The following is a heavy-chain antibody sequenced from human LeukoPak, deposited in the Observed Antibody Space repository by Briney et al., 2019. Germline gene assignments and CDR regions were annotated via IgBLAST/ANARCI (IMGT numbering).Heavy chain of an antibody. D-gene: IGHD3-22*01. J-gene: IGHJ4*02. V-gene: IGHV4-59*05. CDR2: INYSGST. CDR1: GGSISSYY. CDR3: VNYYDSSDYQQPNHFDY. Sequence: SETLSLTCTVSGGSISSYYWSWIRQPPGKGLDWIGSINYSGSTYYNPSLKSRFTISVDTSKNQFSLKLSSVTAADTAVYYCVNYYDSSDYQQPNHFDYWGQGTLVTVSS.